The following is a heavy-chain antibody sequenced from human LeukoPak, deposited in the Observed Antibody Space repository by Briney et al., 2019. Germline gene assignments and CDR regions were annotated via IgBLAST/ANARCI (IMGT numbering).Heavy chain of an antibody. Sequence: GGSLRLSCAASGFTFSSYSMNWVRQAPGKGLEWVSYISSSRSTIYYADSVKGRFAISRDNAKNSLYLQMNSLRAEDTAVYYCAKDPRTSFLEWHRFDPWGQGTLVTVSS. D-gene: IGHD3-3*01. CDR2: ISSSRSTI. CDR1: GFTFSSYS. CDR3: AKDPRTSFLEWHRFDP. V-gene: IGHV3-48*04. J-gene: IGHJ5*02.